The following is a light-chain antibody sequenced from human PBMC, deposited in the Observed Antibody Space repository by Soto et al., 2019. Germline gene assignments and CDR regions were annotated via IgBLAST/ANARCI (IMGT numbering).Light chain of an antibody. Sequence: EIVMTQSPATLSVSPGERATLSCRASQSVSTNLAWYQQKPGQAPRPLIYGASTGATGIPARFSGSGSGTEFTLTISSLQSEDFAVYYCQQYNNWPRTFGQGTKVDIK. V-gene: IGKV3-15*01. CDR3: QQYNNWPRT. CDR2: GAS. J-gene: IGKJ1*01. CDR1: QSVSTN.